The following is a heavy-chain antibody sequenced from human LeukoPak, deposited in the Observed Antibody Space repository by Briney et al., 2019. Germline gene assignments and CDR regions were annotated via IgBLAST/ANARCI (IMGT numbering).Heavy chain of an antibody. Sequence: PSETLSLTCTVSGGSISSGGYYWSWIRQHPGKGLEWIGYIYYSGSTYYNPSLKSRVTISVDTSKNQFSLKLSSVTAADTAVYYCARRTAAEFDYWGQGTLVTVSS. CDR2: IYYSGST. D-gene: IGHD6-13*01. CDR1: GGSISSGGYY. V-gene: IGHV4-31*03. J-gene: IGHJ4*02. CDR3: ARRTAAEFDY.